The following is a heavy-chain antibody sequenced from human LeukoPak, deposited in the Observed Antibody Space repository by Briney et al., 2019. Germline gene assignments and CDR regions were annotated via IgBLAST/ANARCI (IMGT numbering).Heavy chain of an antibody. D-gene: IGHD2-21*02. CDR1: GFTFSDYE. V-gene: IGHV3-48*03. J-gene: IGHJ4*02. Sequence: GGSLRLSCAASGFTFSDYEMNWVRQAPGKGLEWVSYFTSTGSTIYYADSVKGRLTISRDNAKNSLYLQMNSLGADDTAIYYCARGWMWVTDQHFDYWGQGTLVTVSS. CDR3: ARGWMWVTDQHFDY. CDR2: FTSTGSTI.